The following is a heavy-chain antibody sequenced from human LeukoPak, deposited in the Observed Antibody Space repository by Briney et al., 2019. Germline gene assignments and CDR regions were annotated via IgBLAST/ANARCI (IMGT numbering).Heavy chain of an antibody. D-gene: IGHD6-19*01. V-gene: IGHV3-23*01. Sequence: GGSLRLSCVASGFTFTNYAMSWDRQAPGKGLEWVSTISGSGDSTDHVDSVKGRFTISRDISKNTLYLQMNSLRAEDTAVYYCAKDQGSGWYDAFDIWGQGTMVTVSS. CDR2: ISGSGDST. CDR1: GFTFTNYA. J-gene: IGHJ3*02. CDR3: AKDQGSGWYDAFDI.